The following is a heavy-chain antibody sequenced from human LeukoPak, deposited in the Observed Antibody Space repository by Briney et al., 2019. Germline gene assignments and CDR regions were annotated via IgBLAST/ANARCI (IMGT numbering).Heavy chain of an antibody. CDR2: IYSSGST. D-gene: IGHD5-18*01. J-gene: IGHJ4*02. V-gene: IGHV4-59*08. CDR3: ARHVGIHLWSLYFDY. CDR1: GGSISSYY. Sequence: SGTLSLTCIVSGGSISSYYWSWIRQPPGKGLEWVGYIYSSGSTDYNPSLKSRATISLDTPNHQFSLKLTSVTAADTAVYYCARHVGIHLWSLYFDYWGQGSLVTVSS.